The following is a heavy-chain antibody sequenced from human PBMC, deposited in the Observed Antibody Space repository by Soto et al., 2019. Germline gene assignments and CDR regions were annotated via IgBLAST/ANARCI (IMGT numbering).Heavy chain of an antibody. J-gene: IGHJ3*02. Sequence: SETLSLTCSVSGGSISSSSYNWDWIRQPPGKGLEWIGTIYYNGDTDYNPSLKSRAAISVDASDFQFSLKLTSVTAADRSIYYCARFSGNAFDIWGHGTMVTVSS. CDR3: ARFSGNAFDI. CDR1: GGSISSSSYN. V-gene: IGHV4-39*01. CDR2: IYYNGDT.